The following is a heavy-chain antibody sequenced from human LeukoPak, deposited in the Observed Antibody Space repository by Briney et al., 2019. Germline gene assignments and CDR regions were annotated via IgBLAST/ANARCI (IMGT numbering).Heavy chain of an antibody. CDR3: AAIWFGESESFDY. Sequence: SETLSLTCTVSGGSISSGSYYWSWIRQPAGKGLEWIGRIYTSGSTNYNPSLKSRVTISVDTSKNQFSLKLSSVTAADTAVYYCAAIWFGESESFDYWGQGTLVTVSS. CDR1: GGSISSGSYY. V-gene: IGHV4-61*02. J-gene: IGHJ4*02. D-gene: IGHD3-10*01. CDR2: IYTSGST.